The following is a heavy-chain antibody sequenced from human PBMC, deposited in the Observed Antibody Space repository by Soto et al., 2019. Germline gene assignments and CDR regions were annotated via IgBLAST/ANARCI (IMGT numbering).Heavy chain of an antibody. CDR2: INPHGGST. D-gene: IGHD3-10*01. J-gene: IGHJ5*02. CDR1: RDTFTSYY. Sequence: ASVKVSCKAPRDTFTSYYINWVRQAPGQGLEWMGVINPHGGSTAYAQKFKGRVTLTRDTSASTVYMEVSSLTSEDTVMYYCARSSGGNFGIIIEVNNWFDPWG. CDR3: ARSSGGNFGIIIEVNNWFDP. V-gene: IGHV1-46*01.